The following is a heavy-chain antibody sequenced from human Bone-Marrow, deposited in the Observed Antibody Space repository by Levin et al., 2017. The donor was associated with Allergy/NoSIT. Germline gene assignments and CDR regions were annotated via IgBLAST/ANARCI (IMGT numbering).Heavy chain of an antibody. CDR2: IKQDGSEK. CDR1: GFTFSSYW. V-gene: IGHV3-7*01. Sequence: SCAASGFTFSSYWMSWVRQAPGKGLEWVANIKQDGSEKYYVDSVKGRFTISRDNAKNSLYLQMNSLRAEDTAVYYCARLGYCSSTSCYRSSPFDYWGQGTLVTVSS. CDR3: ARLGYCSSTSCYRSSPFDY. D-gene: IGHD2-2*02. J-gene: IGHJ4*02.